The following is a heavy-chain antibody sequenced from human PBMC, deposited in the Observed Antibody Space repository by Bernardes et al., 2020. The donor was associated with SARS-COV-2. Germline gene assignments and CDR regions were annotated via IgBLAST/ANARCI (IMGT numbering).Heavy chain of an antibody. J-gene: IGHJ4*02. Sequence: GGSLRLSCAASGFTFSNYCMHWVRQAPGKGLVWVSRINSDGSSTNYADSVKGRFTISRDNAKNTLFLQMSSLSAEDTAVYYCTRGPLSGYGSFGVWGQGTLVTVSS. D-gene: IGHD3-22*01. CDR2: INSDGSST. CDR3: TRGPLSGYGSFGV. CDR1: GFTFSNYC. V-gene: IGHV3-74*01.